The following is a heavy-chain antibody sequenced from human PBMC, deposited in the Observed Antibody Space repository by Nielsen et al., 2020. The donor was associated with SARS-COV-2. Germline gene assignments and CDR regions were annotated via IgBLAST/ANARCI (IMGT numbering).Heavy chain of an antibody. Sequence: GESLKISCSASGFTFSTYAMHWVRQAPGKGLECVSSLSSSEYSTYYADSVKGRFTISRDNPKNTLYLQMSSLRPEDSGVYYCVRDFGGSSGYERDHWGQGTLVTVSS. CDR2: LSSSEYST. J-gene: IGHJ4*02. CDR1: GFTFSTYA. CDR3: VRDFGGSSGYERDH. D-gene: IGHD5-12*01. V-gene: IGHV3-64D*09.